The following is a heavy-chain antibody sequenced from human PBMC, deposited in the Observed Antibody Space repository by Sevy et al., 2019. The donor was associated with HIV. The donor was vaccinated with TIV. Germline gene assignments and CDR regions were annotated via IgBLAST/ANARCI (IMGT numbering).Heavy chain of an antibody. CDR2: INSDGSST. J-gene: IGHJ6*02. V-gene: IGHV3-74*01. CDR3: ARVASRPVEGYYYYGMDV. Sequence: GGSLRLSCAASGFTFSSYWMHWVRQAPGKGLVWVSRINSDGSSTSYADSLKGRFTISRDNAKNTLYLQMNSLRAEDTAVYYCARVASRPVEGYYYYGMDVWGQGTTVTVSS. CDR1: GFTFSSYW.